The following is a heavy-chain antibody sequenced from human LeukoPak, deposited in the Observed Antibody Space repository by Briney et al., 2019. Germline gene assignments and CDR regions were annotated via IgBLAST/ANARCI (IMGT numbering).Heavy chain of an antibody. D-gene: IGHD2-15*01. CDR2: INHSGST. V-gene: IGHV4-34*01. CDR1: GGSISSYY. Sequence: SETLSLTCTVSGGSISSYYWSWIRQPPGKGLEWIGGINHSGSTNYNPSLKSRVTISVDTSKNQFSLKLSSVTAADTAVYYCARGRLGYCSGGSCKHYGMDVWGQGTTVTVSS. J-gene: IGHJ6*02. CDR3: ARGRLGYCSGGSCKHYGMDV.